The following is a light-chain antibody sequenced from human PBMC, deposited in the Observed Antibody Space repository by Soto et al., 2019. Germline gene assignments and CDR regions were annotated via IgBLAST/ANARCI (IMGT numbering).Light chain of an antibody. CDR1: QTISDW. CDR3: QQYNTFWT. J-gene: IGKJ1*01. Sequence: DIQMTPSPSTLSASVGESVTITGRASQTISDWLAWYQQKPGKAPKLLIYDVSSLESGVPSRFSGSGSGTEFTLTIRSLQPEDFATYYCQQYNTFWTVGQGTKV. CDR2: DVS. V-gene: IGKV1-5*01.